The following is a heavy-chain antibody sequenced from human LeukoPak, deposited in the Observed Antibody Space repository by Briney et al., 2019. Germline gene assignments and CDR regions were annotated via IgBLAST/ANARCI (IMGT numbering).Heavy chain of an antibody. D-gene: IGHD3-10*01. CDR1: GYSFTSYW. CDR3: ARFLSRGKLPTSFDAFDI. J-gene: IGHJ3*02. V-gene: IGHV5-51*01. CDR2: IYPGDSDT. Sequence: EALKISWKGSGYSFTSYWIGWVRQMAGKGLEWMGIIYPGDSDTRYSPSFQGPVTISADKSISTAYLQWSSLKASDTAMYYSARFLSRGKLPTSFDAFDIWGQGTMVTVSS.